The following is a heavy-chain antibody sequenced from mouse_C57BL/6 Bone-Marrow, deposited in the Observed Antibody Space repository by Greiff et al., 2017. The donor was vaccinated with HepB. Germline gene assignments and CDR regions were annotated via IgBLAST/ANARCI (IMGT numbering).Heavy chain of an antibody. Sequence: EVQRVASGGGLVQPGGSLSLSCAASGFTFTDYYMSWVRQPPGKALEWLVFIRNKANGDTTEYSASVKGRFTISRDNSQSILYLQLNALSAEGSATYYCARPNYYGSSLYFDVWGTGTTVTVSS. CDR3: ARPNYYGSSLYFDV. CDR2: IRNKANGDTT. CDR1: GFTFTDYY. D-gene: IGHD1-1*01. J-gene: IGHJ1*03. V-gene: IGHV7-3*01.